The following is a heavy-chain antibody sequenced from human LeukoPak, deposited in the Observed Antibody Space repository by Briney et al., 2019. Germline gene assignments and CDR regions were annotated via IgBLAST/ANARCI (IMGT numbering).Heavy chain of an antibody. CDR1: GFTFSSYA. V-gene: IGHV3-23*01. J-gene: IGHJ4*02. Sequence: GGSLRLSCAASGFTFSSYAMSWVRQAPGKGLEWVSAISGSGSSTYYADSVKGRFTISRDNSKNTLYLQMNSLRAKDTAVYYCARNTEIAVAGNFDYWGQGTLVTVSS. D-gene: IGHD6-19*01. CDR2: ISGSGSST. CDR3: ARNTEIAVAGNFDY.